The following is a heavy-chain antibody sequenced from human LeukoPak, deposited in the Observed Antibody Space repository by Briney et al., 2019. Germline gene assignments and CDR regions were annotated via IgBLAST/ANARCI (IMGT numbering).Heavy chain of an antibody. J-gene: IGHJ3*02. CDR1: GGSISSGSYY. D-gene: IGHD2-2*01. CDR3: ARVIVVVPAARADAFDI. V-gene: IGHV4-61*02. Sequence: SETLSLTCTVSGGSISSGSYYWSWIRQPAGKGLEWIGRIYTSGSTNYNPSLKSRVAISVDTSKNQFSLKLSSVTAADTAVYYCARVIVVVPAARADAFDIWGQGTMVTVSS. CDR2: IYTSGST.